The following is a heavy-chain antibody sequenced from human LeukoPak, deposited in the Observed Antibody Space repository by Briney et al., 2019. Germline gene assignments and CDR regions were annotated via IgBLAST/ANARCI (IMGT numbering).Heavy chain of an antibody. J-gene: IGHJ6*03. Sequence: GASVKVSCKASGYTFTSYDINWVRQATGQGLEWMGWMNPNSGNTGYAQKFQGRVTMTRNTSISTAYMELSSLRSEDTAVYYCARDSSYSSSRTYYYYYYMDVWGKGTTVTISS. CDR3: ARDSSYSSSRTYYYYYYMDV. CDR2: MNPNSGNT. CDR1: GYTFTSYD. V-gene: IGHV1-8*01. D-gene: IGHD6-13*01.